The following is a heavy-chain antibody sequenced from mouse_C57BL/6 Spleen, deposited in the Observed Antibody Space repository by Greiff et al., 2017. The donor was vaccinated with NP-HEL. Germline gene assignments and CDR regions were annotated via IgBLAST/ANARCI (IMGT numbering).Heavy chain of an antibody. V-gene: IGHV1-52*01. Sequence: VQLQQPGAELVRPGSSVKLSCKASGYTFTSYWMHWVKQRPIQGLEWIGNIDPSDSETHYNQKFKDKATLTVDKSSSTAYMQLSSLTSEDSAVYYCARRGGDYYGSREVYFDYWGQGTTLTVSS. CDR3: ARRGGDYYGSREVYFDY. J-gene: IGHJ2*01. D-gene: IGHD1-1*01. CDR1: GYTFTSYW. CDR2: IDPSDSET.